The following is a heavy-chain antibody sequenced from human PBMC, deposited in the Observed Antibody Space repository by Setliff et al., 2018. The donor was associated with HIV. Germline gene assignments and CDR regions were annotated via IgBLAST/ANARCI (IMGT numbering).Heavy chain of an antibody. Sequence: GGSLRLSCAASGFTFSSYGMHWVRQAPGKGLEWVSSLSGSGGSTYYADSVKGRFTISRDNAKNSLYLQMNSLRAEDTAVYYCARTFVAPAATPIDYWGQGTLVTAPQ. J-gene: IGHJ4*02. CDR3: ARTFVAPAATPIDY. CDR1: GFTFSSYG. V-gene: IGHV3-23*01. D-gene: IGHD2-2*01. CDR2: LSGSGGST.